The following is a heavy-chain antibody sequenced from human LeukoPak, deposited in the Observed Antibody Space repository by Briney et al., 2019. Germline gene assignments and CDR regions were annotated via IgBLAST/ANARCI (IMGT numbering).Heavy chain of an antibody. J-gene: IGHJ6*02. CDR2: IYYSGIT. V-gene: IGHV4-59*01. CDR1: GVSISSYC. D-gene: IGHD2-2*01. Sequence: SETLSLTCTVSGVSISSYCWSWIRQRPGNGLEWIGYIYYSGITNYNPTLKSRVTMSVDTSKNQFSLNLSSVTAADTAVYYCARDSRYCNSISCYGRPGYYGLDVWGQGTTVTVSS. CDR3: ARDSRYCNSISCYGRPGYYGLDV.